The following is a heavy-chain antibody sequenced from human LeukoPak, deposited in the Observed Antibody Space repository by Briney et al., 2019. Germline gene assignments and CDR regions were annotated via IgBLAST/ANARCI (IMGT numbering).Heavy chain of an antibody. CDR3: ARGFTAYFDY. J-gene: IGHJ4*02. Sequence: SETLSLTCAVYGRSFSGYYWSWIRQPPGKGLEWIGEINHSGSTNYNPSLKSRVTISVDTSKNQFSLKLSSVTAADTAVYYCARGFTAYFDYWGQGTLVTVSS. CDR1: GRSFSGYY. D-gene: IGHD3-16*01. V-gene: IGHV4-34*01. CDR2: INHSGST.